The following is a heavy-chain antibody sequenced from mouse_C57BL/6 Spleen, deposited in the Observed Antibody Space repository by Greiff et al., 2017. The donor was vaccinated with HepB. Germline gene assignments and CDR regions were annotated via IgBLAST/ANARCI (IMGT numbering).Heavy chain of an antibody. CDR1: GYTFTSYW. Sequence: VQLQQPGAELVKPGASVKLSCKASGYTFTSYWMHWVKQRPGQGLEWIGMIHPNSGSTNYNEKFKSKATLTVDKSSSTAYMQLSSLTSEDSAVYCGASVYGNCVWFAYWGQGTRVTVSA. V-gene: IGHV1-64*01. D-gene: IGHD2-1*01. CDR3: ASVYGNCVWFAY. J-gene: IGHJ3*01. CDR2: IHPNSGST.